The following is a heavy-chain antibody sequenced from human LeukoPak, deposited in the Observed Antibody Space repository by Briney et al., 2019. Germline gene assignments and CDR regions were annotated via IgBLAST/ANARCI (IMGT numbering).Heavy chain of an antibody. CDR3: ARFHRAYGDQNAFDI. CDR2: IYYSGST. V-gene: IGHV4-31*03. CDR1: GGSISSGGYY. J-gene: IGHJ3*02. D-gene: IGHD4-17*01. Sequence: SQTLSLTCTVSGGSISSGGYYWSWIRQHPGKGLEWIGYIYYSGSTYYDPSLKSRVTISVDTSKNQFSLKLSSVTAADTAVYYCARFHRAYGDQNAFDIWGQGTMVTVSS.